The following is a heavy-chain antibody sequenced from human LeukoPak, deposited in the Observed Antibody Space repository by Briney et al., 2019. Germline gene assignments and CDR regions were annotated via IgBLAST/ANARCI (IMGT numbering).Heavy chain of an antibody. CDR2: IKNDGSET. J-gene: IGHJ4*02. V-gene: IGHV3-7*03. CDR1: GFKFRDHW. Sequence: GGSLRLSCAVSGFKFRDHWMDWVRQAPGKGLEWVGYIKNDGSETYYLDSLKGRFSISRDNTNNALYLQMNSLRVEDTAVYYCVKNDGWFHLAQWGQGTLVTVSS. D-gene: IGHD6-19*01. CDR3: VKNDGWFHLAQ.